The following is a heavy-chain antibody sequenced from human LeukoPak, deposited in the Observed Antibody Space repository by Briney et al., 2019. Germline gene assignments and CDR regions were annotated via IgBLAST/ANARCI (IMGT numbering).Heavy chain of an antibody. CDR1: GYTFTSYD. CDR3: ATDLGGYYDSSGPRRTPDY. V-gene: IGHV1-8*03. J-gene: IGHJ4*02. Sequence: ASVKVSCKASGYTFTSYDINWVRQATGQGLEWMGWMNPNSGNTGYAQKFQGRVTITRNTSISTAYMELSSLRSEDTAVYYCATDLGGYYDSSGPRRTPDYWGQGTLVTVSS. D-gene: IGHD3-22*01. CDR2: MNPNSGNT.